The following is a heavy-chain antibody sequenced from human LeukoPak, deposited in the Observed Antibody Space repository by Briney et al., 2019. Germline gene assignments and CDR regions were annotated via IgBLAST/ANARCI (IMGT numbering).Heavy chain of an antibody. V-gene: IGHV3-21*01. J-gene: IGHJ4*02. D-gene: IGHD5-18*01. CDR2: IGSSSSYI. CDR3: AASTKHTAMVDH. Sequence: GGSLRLSCAASGFTFSSYSMNWVRQAPGKGLEWVSSIGSSSSYIYYADSVKGRFTISRDNAKNSLHLQVNSLRAEDTAVYYCAASTKHTAMVDHWGQGTLVTVSS. CDR1: GFTFSSYS.